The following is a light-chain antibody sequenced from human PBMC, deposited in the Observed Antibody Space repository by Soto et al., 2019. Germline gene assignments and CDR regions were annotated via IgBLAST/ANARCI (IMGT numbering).Light chain of an antibody. Sequence: EIVLTQSPATLSLSPGERATLSCRASQSVSNYLVWYQQKPGQAPRLIISDASNSATGIPARFSGSGSGTDFTLTVSSLDPQDFAVYYCPQRTNWPVTFGGGNKVEIK. J-gene: IGKJ4*01. CDR2: DAS. V-gene: IGKV3-11*01. CDR1: QSVSNY. CDR3: PQRTNWPVT.